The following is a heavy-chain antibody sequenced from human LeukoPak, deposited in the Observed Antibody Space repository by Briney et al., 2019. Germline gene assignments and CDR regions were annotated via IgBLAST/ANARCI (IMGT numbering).Heavy chain of an antibody. D-gene: IGHD2-2*01. V-gene: IGHV1-69*13. Sequence: ASVKVSCKASGGTFSSYAISWVRQAPGQGLEWMGGITPIFGTANYAQKFQGRVTITADESTSTAYMELSSLRSEDTAVYYCASSTSYQYYFDYWGQGTLVTVSS. J-gene: IGHJ4*02. CDR1: GGTFSSYA. CDR3: ASSTSYQYYFDY. CDR2: ITPIFGTA.